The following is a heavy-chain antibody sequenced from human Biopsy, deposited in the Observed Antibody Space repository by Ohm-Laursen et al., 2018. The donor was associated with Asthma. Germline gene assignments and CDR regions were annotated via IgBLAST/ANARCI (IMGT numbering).Heavy chain of an antibody. V-gene: IGHV1-69*13. Sequence: SVKVSCKSSGGMFGNYAISWVRQAPGQGLEWLGGIMTVFGTTNYAQKFQGRVTITADESTSTAYMEVTSLRSEDTAIYYCARCQVGYSSGWSLLLKKIYYSGMDVWGQGTAVTVSS. CDR1: GGMFGNYA. J-gene: IGHJ6*02. CDR3: ARCQVGYSSGWSLLLKKIYYSGMDV. D-gene: IGHD6-19*01. CDR2: IMTVFGTT.